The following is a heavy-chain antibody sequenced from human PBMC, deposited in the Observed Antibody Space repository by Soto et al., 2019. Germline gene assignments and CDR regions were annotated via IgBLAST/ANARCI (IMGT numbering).Heavy chain of an antibody. J-gene: IGHJ4*02. CDR2: IIPIYDTT. CDR3: ASARAERERSYDFWSGSFDY. V-gene: IGHV1-69*01. CDR1: GGTLSSFA. Sequence: QVQLVQSGAEVKKPGSSVKVSCKASGGTLSSFAISWVRQAPGQGLEWMGGIIPIYDTTNYAQTFQGRVTITADESTNTAFMELSSLRSVDTAVYYCASARAERERSYDFWSGSFDYWGQGTLVTVSS. D-gene: IGHD3-3*01.